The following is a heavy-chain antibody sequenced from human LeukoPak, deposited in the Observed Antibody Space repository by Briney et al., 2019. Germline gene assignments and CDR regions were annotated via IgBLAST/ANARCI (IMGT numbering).Heavy chain of an antibody. Sequence: ASVKVSFKASGYTFTSYVFRGVRQARGQGLAWMGWISAYNCNTNYAQRLQGRVTMTTDTSTSTAYMELRSLRSDDTAVYYCARDNYDILTGYQFDYWGQGTLVTVSS. CDR2: ISAYNCNT. J-gene: IGHJ4*02. D-gene: IGHD3-9*01. CDR3: ARDNYDILTGYQFDY. V-gene: IGHV1-18*01. CDR1: GYTFTSYV.